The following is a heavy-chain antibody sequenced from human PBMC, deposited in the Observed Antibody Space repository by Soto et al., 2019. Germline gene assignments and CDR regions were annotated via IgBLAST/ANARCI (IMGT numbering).Heavy chain of an antibody. CDR2: IIPIFGTA. D-gene: IGHD4-17*01. Sequence: QVQLVQSGAEVKKPGSSVKVSCKASGGTFSSYAISWVRQAPGQGLEWMGGIIPIFGTANYAQKFQGRVPVTEEESTSTGYMELSRLRSEDTAVYYCASRLETTVRPFDYWGQGTLVNVSS. V-gene: IGHV1-69*12. CDR3: ASRLETTVRPFDY. J-gene: IGHJ4*02. CDR1: GGTFSSYA.